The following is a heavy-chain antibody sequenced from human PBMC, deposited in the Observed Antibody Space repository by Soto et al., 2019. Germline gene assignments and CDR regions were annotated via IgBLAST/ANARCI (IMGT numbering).Heavy chain of an antibody. J-gene: IGHJ3*01. CDR2: IGIGSSTK. CDR3: ARDQLYYNDISGRPLNAFDV. CDR1: GFTFRNYG. V-gene: IGHV3-48*01. D-gene: IGHD3-22*01. Sequence: GGSLRLSCAASGFTFRNYGMNWVRQAPGKGLEWVAYIGIGSSTKYYADSVKGRFTISRDNAKNSLYLQMNSLRAEDTAVYYCARDQLYYNDISGRPLNAFDVWGQGTMVTVS.